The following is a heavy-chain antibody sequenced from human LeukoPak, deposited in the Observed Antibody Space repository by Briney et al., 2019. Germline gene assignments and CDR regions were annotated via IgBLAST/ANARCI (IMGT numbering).Heavy chain of an antibody. CDR2: IYYSGST. J-gene: IGHJ6*02. V-gene: IGHV4-39*07. CDR3: ARAYGSGFYGMDV. D-gene: IGHD3-10*01. Sequence: SETLSLTCTVSGGSINSSSYYWGWIRQPPGKGLEWIGSIYYSGSTYYNPSLKSRVTISVDTSKNQFSLKLSSVTAADTAVYYCARAYGSGFYGMDVWGQGTTVTVSS. CDR1: GGSINSSSYY.